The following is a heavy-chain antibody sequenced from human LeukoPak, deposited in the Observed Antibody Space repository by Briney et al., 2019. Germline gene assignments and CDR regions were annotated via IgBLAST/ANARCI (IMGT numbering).Heavy chain of an antibody. CDR2: INRDGSGT. J-gene: IGHJ4*02. V-gene: IGHV3-74*01. D-gene: IGHD5-24*01. Sequence: GGSLRLSCAASGYTFSSYCMHWVRQAPGKGLVWVSRINRDGSGTSYADTVKGRFTISRDNAKNTLYLQMNSLRAEDTAVYFCARGDGCAPMDWGPGALVTVSS. CDR3: ARGDGCAPMD. CDR1: GYTFSSYC.